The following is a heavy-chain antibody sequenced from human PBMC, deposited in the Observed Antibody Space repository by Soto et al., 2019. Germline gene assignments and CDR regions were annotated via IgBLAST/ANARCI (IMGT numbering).Heavy chain of an antibody. CDR2: INHSGST. D-gene: IGHD1-7*01. CDR3: ARRTRLELRRGYYYYYGMDV. V-gene: IGHV4-34*01. Sequence: SETLSLTCAVYGGSFSGYYWSWIRQPPGKGLEWIGEINHSGSTNYNPSLKIRVTISVDTSKNQFSLKLSSVTAADTAVYYCARRTRLELRRGYYYYYGMDVWGQGTTVTVSS. CDR1: GGSFSGYY. J-gene: IGHJ6*02.